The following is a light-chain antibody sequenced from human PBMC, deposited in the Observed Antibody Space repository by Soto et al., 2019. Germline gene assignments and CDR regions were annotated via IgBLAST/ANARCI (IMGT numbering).Light chain of an antibody. Sequence: DIQMTQSPSTLSSSVGDRVTLTCRASQSISNRLAWYKQKPGEAPKYLIYDASTLDSGAPSRFRGSGSGTEFTLTISSLQPDDFATYYCQQYTSYPWTFGQGTKVDIK. J-gene: IGKJ1*01. V-gene: IGKV1-5*01. CDR3: QQYTSYPWT. CDR1: QSISNR. CDR2: DAS.